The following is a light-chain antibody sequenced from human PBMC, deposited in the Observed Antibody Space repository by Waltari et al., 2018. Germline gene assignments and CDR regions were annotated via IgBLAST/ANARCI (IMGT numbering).Light chain of an antibody. J-gene: IGLJ2*01. V-gene: IGLV2-18*02. CDR1: SSDVGGYNS. CDR2: DVN. Sequence: QSALTQPPSVSGSPGQSVTISCTGTSSDVGGYNSVSWYQQSPGTAPKLILYDVNIRPSGVPDRFSGSQSGYTASLTISGLQAEDEGHYYCSSYTNTGDTLVFGGGTELTVL. CDR3: SSYTNTGDTLV.